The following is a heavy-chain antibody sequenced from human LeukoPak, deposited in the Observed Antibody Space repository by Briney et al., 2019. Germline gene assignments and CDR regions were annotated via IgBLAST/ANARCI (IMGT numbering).Heavy chain of an antibody. CDR2: INPNSGGT. CDR1: GYTFTGYY. CDR3: ARDRHGGWYYFDY. D-gene: IGHD6-19*01. V-gene: IGHV1-2*02. Sequence: GASVKVSCKASGYTFTGYYMHWMRQAPGQGLEWMGWINPNSGGTNYAQKFQGRVTMTRDTSISTAYMELSRLRSDDTAVYYCARDRHGGWYYFDYWGQGTLVTVSS. J-gene: IGHJ4*02.